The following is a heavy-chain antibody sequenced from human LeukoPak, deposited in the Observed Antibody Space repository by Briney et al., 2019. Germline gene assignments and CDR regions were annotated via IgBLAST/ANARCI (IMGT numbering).Heavy chain of an antibody. CDR1: GFTFRSYA. D-gene: IGHD3-22*01. Sequence: GGSLRLSCAASGFTFRSYAMSWVRQAPGKGLEWVSGISGSGISTYYADSVKGRFTISRDNSKNTLHLQMNSLRAEDTAVYYCAKGREPYYDSSAIDYWGQGTLVTVSS. CDR3: AKGREPYYDSSAIDY. CDR2: ISGSGIST. J-gene: IGHJ4*02. V-gene: IGHV3-23*01.